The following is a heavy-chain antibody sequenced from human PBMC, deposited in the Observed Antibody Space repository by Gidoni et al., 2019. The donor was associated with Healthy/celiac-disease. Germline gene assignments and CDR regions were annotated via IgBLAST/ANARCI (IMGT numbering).Heavy chain of an antibody. J-gene: IGHJ6*02. V-gene: IGHV3-7*01. D-gene: IGHD5-12*01. CDR3: ARDGERDGYNYYDYYGMDV. CDR1: GFTFSSYW. CDR2: IKQDGSEK. Sequence: EVQLVESGGGLVQPGGSLRLSCAASGFTFSSYWIRWVRQAPGKGLEWVANIKQDGSEKYYVDSVKGRFTISRDNAKNSLYLQMNSLRAEDTAVYYCARDGERDGYNYYDYYGMDVWGQGTTVTVSS.